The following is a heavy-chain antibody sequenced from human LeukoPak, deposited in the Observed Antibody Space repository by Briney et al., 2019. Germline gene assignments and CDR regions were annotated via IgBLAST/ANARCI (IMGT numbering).Heavy chain of an antibody. V-gene: IGHV1-46*01. J-gene: IGHJ4*02. D-gene: IGHD1-1*01. Sequence: ASVKVSCEASGYTFTNYYIHWVRQAPGQGLEWMGIINPSGGSTSYAQKFQDRVTMTRDTSTSTVYMELSSLRSEDTAVYYCAREARSGNDYWGQGTLVTVSS. CDR1: GYTFTNYY. CDR3: AREARSGNDY. CDR2: INPSGGST.